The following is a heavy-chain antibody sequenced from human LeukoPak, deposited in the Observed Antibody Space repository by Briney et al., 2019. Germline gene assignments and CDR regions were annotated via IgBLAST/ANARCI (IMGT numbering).Heavy chain of an antibody. CDR1: GGSITSYY. CDR2: NYYSGST. J-gene: IGHJ4*02. V-gene: IGHV4-59*08. Sequence: PSETLSLTCTVSGGSITSYYWSWIRQPPGKGLEWIGYNYYSGSTNYNPSLKSRVTLSVDTSKNQFSLKLSSVTAADTAVYYCARLRGCSGGSCYHPNFDSWGQGTLVTVSS. CDR3: ARLRGCSGGSCYHPNFDS. D-gene: IGHD2-15*01.